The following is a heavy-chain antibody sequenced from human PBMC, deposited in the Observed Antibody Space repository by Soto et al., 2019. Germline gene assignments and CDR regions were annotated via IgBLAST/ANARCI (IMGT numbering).Heavy chain of an antibody. CDR1: GGSISSYY. Sequence: SETLSLTCTVSGGSISSYYWSWIRQPPGKGLEWIGYIYYSGSTNYNPSLKSRVTISVDTSKNQFSLKLSSVTAADTAVYYCARVPYDSSGYYYYYYGTDVWGQGTTVTVSS. J-gene: IGHJ6*02. V-gene: IGHV4-59*01. CDR2: IYYSGST. CDR3: ARVPYDSSGYYYYYYGTDV. D-gene: IGHD3-22*01.